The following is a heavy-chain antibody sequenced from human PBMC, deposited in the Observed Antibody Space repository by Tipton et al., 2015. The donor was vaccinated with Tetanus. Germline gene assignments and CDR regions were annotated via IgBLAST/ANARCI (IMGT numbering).Heavy chain of an antibody. CDR3: ARDFRPIFGVAHPFDS. J-gene: IGHJ5*01. D-gene: IGHD3-3*01. CDR2: NSGTGSTI. Sequence: SLRLSCAASGFTFSSYNMNWVRQAPGKGLEWLSYNSGTGSTIDYADSVKGRFTISRDNAKNSLYLQMNGLRDDDTAVYFCARDFRPIFGVAHPFDSWGQGTLVTVSS. V-gene: IGHV3-48*02. CDR1: GFTFSSYN.